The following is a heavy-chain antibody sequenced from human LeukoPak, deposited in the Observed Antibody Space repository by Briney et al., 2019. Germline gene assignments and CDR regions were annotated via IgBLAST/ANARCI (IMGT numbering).Heavy chain of an antibody. CDR2: IKPDGSEK. J-gene: IGHJ4*02. CDR3: ARDQDAYSSGWYGVFDY. D-gene: IGHD6-19*01. V-gene: IGHV3-7*05. CDR1: GFDFSTFW. Sequence: PGGSLRLSCAASGFDFSTFWMSWVRLAPAKGLEWVANIKPDGSEKNYVDSVKGRFTISGDNAKNSLSLQMNSLRAEDTAVYYCARDQDAYSSGWYGVFDYWGQGTLVTVSS.